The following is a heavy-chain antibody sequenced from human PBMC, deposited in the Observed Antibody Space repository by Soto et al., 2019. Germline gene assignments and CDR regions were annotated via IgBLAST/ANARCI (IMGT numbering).Heavy chain of an antibody. D-gene: IGHD3-10*01. V-gene: IGHV5-10-1*01. J-gene: IGHJ6*02. CDR2: IDPSDSYT. CDR1: GYSFTSYW. CDR3: ARHTPDSGGVIHPYYCGMDV. Sequence: PGESLKISCKGSGYSFTSYWISWVRQMPGKGLEWMGRIDPSDSYTNYSPSFQGHVTISADKSIGTAYLQWSSLKASDTAMYYCARHTPDSGGVIHPYYCGMDVWGQGTTVTVSS.